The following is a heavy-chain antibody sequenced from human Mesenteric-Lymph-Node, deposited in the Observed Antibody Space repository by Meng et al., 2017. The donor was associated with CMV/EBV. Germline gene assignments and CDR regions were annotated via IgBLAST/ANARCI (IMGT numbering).Heavy chain of an antibody. CDR2: INHSGST. Sequence: QVPLPQWGEGLLKPSETLSVTCAVYGGSFSGDYWNWIRQSPEKGLEWIGEINHSGSTTYNPSFTSRIIISVDTSTNQISLNMSSVTAADTAVYYCARGSSYDILTGYFDYWGQGALVTVSS. CDR1: GGSFSGDY. CDR3: ARGSSYDILTGYFDY. D-gene: IGHD3-9*01. J-gene: IGHJ4*02. V-gene: IGHV4-34*01.